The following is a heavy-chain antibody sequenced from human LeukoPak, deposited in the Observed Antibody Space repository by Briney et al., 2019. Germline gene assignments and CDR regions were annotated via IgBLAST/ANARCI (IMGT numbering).Heavy chain of an antibody. J-gene: IGHJ4*02. Sequence: ASVKVSCKASGYTFTSYGISWVRQAPGQGLEWMGWISAYNGNTNYAQKLQGRVTMTTDTSTSTAYMELRSLRSDDTAVYYCARDTYYDSSGDYYVARQFDYWGQGTLVTVSS. CDR2: ISAYNGNT. D-gene: IGHD3-22*01. V-gene: IGHV1-18*01. CDR1: GYTFTSYG. CDR3: ARDTYYDSSGDYYVARQFDY.